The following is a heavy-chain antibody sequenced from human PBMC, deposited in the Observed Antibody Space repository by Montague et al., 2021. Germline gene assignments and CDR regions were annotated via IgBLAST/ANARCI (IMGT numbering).Heavy chain of an antibody. V-gene: IGHV4-34*01. D-gene: IGHD2-8*01. CDR2: T. J-gene: IGHJ4*02. CDR3: SRANGYYFDY. Sequence: TNSNPSLKSRLTISVDTSKNQFSLKLSSVTAADTDVYYCSRANGYYFDYWGQGSLVTVAS.